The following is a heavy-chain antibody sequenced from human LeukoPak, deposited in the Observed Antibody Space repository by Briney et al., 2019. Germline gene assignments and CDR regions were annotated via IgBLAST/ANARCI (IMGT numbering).Heavy chain of an antibody. J-gene: IGHJ4*02. CDR2: ISYDGSNK. Sequence: GGSLRLSCAASGFTFSTYAMHWVRQAPGKGLEWVAVISYDGSNKYYADSVKGRFTISRDNSKNTLYLQMNSLRAEDTAVYYCARNLYYYDSSGYQLGGHWGQGTLVTVSS. CDR3: ARNLYYYDSSGYQLGGH. V-gene: IGHV3-30-3*01. D-gene: IGHD3-22*01. CDR1: GFTFSTYA.